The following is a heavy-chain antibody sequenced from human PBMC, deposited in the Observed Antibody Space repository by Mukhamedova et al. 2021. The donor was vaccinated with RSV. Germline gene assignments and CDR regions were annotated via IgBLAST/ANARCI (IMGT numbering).Heavy chain of an antibody. CDR3: ARDHGEFYFDH. Sequence: GYTKFSQRFQDRVTITRDTSATTVYLAMSSLRSEDTAMYFCARDHGEFYFDHWGQGTLLTVSS. J-gene: IGHJ4*02. D-gene: IGHD7-27*01. CDR2: GYT. V-gene: IGHV1-3*01.